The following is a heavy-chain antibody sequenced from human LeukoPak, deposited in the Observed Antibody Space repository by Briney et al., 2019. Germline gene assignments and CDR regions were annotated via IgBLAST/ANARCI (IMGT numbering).Heavy chain of an antibody. CDR2: INHSGST. CDR1: GFTFSSYS. V-gene: IGHV4-34*01. Sequence: PGGSLRLSCAASGFTFSSYSMNWIRQPPGKGLEWIGEINHSGSTNYNPSLKSRVTISVDTSKNQFSLKLSSVTAADTAVYYCARRFRIAAAGMNYWGQGTLVTVSS. D-gene: IGHD6-13*01. J-gene: IGHJ4*02. CDR3: ARRFRIAAAGMNY.